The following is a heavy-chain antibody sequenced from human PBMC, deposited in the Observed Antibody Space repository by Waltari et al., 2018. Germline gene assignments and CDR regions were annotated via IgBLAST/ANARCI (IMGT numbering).Heavy chain of an antibody. D-gene: IGHD4-17*01. Sequence: QVQLVQSGAEVKKPGASVKVSCKVSGYTLTELSMHWVRQAHGTGLEWMGGFDPEDGETIYAQKFQGRVTMTEDTSTDTAYMELSSLRSEDTAVYYCATVPPDYGGNSYYYYYMDVWGKGTTVTVSS. J-gene: IGHJ6*03. CDR2: FDPEDGET. CDR3: ATVPPDYGGNSYYYYYMDV. CDR1: GYTLTELS. V-gene: IGHV1-24*01.